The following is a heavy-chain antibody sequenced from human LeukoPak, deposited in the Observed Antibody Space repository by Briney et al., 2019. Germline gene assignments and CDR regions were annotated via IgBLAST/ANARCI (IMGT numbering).Heavy chain of an antibody. J-gene: IGHJ4*02. V-gene: IGHV3-23*01. CDR3: AKDYADSSWYYVSSLNAIFDY. Sequence: PGGSLRLSCAASGFTFSSYGMSWVRQAPGKGLEWVSAISGSGGSTYYADSVKGRFTISRDNSKNTLYLQMNSLRAEDTAVYYCAKDYADSSWYYVSSLNAIFDYWGQGTLVTVSS. CDR2: ISGSGGST. D-gene: IGHD6-13*01. CDR1: GFTFSSYG.